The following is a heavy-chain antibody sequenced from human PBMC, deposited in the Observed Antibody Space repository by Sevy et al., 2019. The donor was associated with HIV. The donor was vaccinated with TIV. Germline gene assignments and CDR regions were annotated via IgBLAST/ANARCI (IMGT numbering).Heavy chain of an antibody. CDR3: ATGPGIAVAGTGYYFDY. J-gene: IGHJ4*02. CDR1: GGTFSSYA. D-gene: IGHD6-19*01. V-gene: IGHV1-69*13. Sequence: ASVKVSCKASGGTFSSYAISWVRQAPGQGLEWMGGIIPIFGTANYAQKFQGRVTITADESTSTAYMELSSLGSEDTAVYYCATGPGIAVAGTGYYFDYWGQGTLVTVSS. CDR2: IIPIFGTA.